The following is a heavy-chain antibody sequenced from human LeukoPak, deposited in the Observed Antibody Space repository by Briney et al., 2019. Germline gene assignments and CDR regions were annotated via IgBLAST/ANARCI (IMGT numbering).Heavy chain of an antibody. D-gene: IGHD3-10*01. J-gene: IGHJ4*02. Sequence: PGGSLRLSCAASGFTFSTYSMNWVRQAPGKGLEWVSSISSSSYYIYYADSVRGRFTISRDNAKNSLYLQMNSLRDEDTAVYYCARDQPPQYYYGSGSYRYWGQGTLVTVSS. CDR2: ISSSSYYI. CDR3: ARDQPPQYYYGSGSYRY. V-gene: IGHV3-21*01. CDR1: GFTFSTYS.